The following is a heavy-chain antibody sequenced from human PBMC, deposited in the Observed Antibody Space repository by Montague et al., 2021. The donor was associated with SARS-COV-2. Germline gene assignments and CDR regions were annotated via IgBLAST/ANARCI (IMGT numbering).Heavy chain of an antibody. CDR3: AKVGDILTGYSLINLDA. V-gene: IGHV3-23*03. CDR2: IHSAGRGT. D-gene: IGHD3-9*01. Sequence: SLRLSCAASGFTFSNSPMSWVRQAPGKGLDWVSVIHSAGRGTYYXDSVQGRFTISRDNLKNTVYLQMNSLRDVDTALYYCAKVGDILTGYSLINLDAWSQGTLVVVSS. CDR1: GFTFSNSP. J-gene: IGHJ5*02.